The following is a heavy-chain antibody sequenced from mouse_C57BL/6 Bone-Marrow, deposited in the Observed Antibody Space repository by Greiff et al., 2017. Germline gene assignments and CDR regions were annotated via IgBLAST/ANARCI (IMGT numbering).Heavy chain of an antibody. CDR3: ARESKGYYDFDY. D-gene: IGHD2-4*01. J-gene: IGHJ2*01. V-gene: IGHV1-54*01. Sequence: QVHVKQSGAELVRPGTSVKVSCKASGYAFTNYLIEWVKQRPGQGLEWIGVINPGSGGTNYNEKFKGKATLTADKSSSTAYMQLSSLTSEDSAVYFCARESKGYYDFDYWGQGTTLTVSS. CDR1: GYAFTNYL. CDR2: INPGSGGT.